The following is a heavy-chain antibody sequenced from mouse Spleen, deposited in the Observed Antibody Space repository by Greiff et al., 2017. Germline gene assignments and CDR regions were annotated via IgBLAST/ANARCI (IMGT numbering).Heavy chain of an antibody. CDR1: GFSLTGYG. D-gene: IGHD1-2*01. CDR2: IWGDGST. J-gene: IGHJ4*01. Sequence: VKVVESGPGLVAPSQSLSITCTVSGFSLTGYGLNWVRQPPGKGLEWLGMIWGDGSTDYNSALKSRLSISKDNSKGQVILKMNSLQTDDTARYYCARDKTTATGAMDYWGQGTSVTVSS. V-gene: IGHV2-6-7*01. CDR3: ARDKTTATGAMDY.